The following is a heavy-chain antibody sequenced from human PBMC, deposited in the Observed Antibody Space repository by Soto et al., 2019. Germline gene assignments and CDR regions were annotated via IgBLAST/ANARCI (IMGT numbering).Heavy chain of an antibody. CDR2: ISGSGGST. Sequence: AGGSLRLSCAASGFTFSSYAMSWVRQAPGKGLEWVSAISGSGGSTYYADSVKGRFTISRDNSKNTLYLQMNSLRAEDTAVYYCAKEDSSGWYSAATNYYHYVMDFRGQGTTVIVSS. J-gene: IGHJ6*02. CDR1: GFTFSSYA. V-gene: IGHV3-23*01. CDR3: AKEDSSGWYSAATNYYHYVMDF. D-gene: IGHD6-19*01.